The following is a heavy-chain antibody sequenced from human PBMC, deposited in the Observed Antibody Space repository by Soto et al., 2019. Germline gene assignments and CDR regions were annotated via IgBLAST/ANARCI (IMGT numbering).Heavy chain of an antibody. V-gene: IGHV3-33*01. Sequence: GGSLRLSCAVSGLILRTYAMHWVRQAPGKGLEWVAVIWSDVSEKYYADSVKGRFTISRDNSNNMLFLQMSGLRVEDTAVYFCAREAIAAAGPLDHWGPGTTVTFSS. CDR2: IWSDVSEK. J-gene: IGHJ4*02. D-gene: IGHD6-13*01. CDR3: AREAIAAAGPLDH. CDR1: GLILRTYA.